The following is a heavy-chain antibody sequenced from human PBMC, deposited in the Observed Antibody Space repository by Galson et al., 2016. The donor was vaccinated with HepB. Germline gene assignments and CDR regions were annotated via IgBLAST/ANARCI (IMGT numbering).Heavy chain of an antibody. V-gene: IGHV3-53*01. D-gene: IGHD2/OR15-2a*01. CDR1: GLNVTDHV. J-gene: IGHJ6*03. CDR2: IDTDSSK. CDR3: GRNFFDATTFKYYYTDV. Sequence: SLRLSCAASGLNVTDHVMTWVRRTPGKGLEWVSGIDTDSSKYYAESVKGRFTISGDKAKNTVFLQMDSLRVEDTAVYYCGRNFFDATTFKYYYTDVWGKGTTVTVSS.